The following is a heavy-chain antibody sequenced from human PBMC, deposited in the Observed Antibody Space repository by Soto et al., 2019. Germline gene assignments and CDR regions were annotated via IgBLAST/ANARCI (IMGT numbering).Heavy chain of an antibody. CDR2: IIPIFGTA. J-gene: IGHJ4*02. D-gene: IGHD3-22*01. V-gene: IGHV1-69*13. Sequence: SVKVSCKASGGTFSSYAISWVRQAPGQGLEWMGGIIPIFGTANYAQKFQGRVTITADESTSTAYMELSSLRSEDTAVYYCARTYYYDSSGYPRWYFDYWGQGTLVTVS. CDR1: GGTFSSYA. CDR3: ARTYYYDSSGYPRWYFDY.